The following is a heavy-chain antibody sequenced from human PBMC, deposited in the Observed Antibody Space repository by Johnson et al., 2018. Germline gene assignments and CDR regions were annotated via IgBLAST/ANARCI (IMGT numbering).Heavy chain of an antibody. CDR3: ANLGYYYGMDV. CDR2: INHSGST. V-gene: IGHV4-34*01. Sequence: ERLRQWGAGLLKPTETLSLSCAVYGGSFSGYYWSWIRQPPGKGLEWIGEINHSGSTNSNPSLKSRVTISVDTSKNQFSLKLSSVTAADTAVYYCANLGYYYGMDVWGQGTTVTVSS. J-gene: IGHJ6*02. CDR1: GGSFSGYY.